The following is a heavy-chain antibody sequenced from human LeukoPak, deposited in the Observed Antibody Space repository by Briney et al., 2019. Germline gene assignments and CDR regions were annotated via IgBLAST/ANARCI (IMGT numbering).Heavy chain of an antibody. D-gene: IGHD3-22*01. J-gene: IGHJ4*02. CDR1: GFTFSSYG. V-gene: IGHV3-30*18. CDR2: ISYDGSNK. Sequence: QAGGSLRLSCAASGFTFSSYGMHWIRQAPGKGLEGVAVISYDGSNKYYADSVKGRFTISRDNSKNTLYLQMNSLRAEDTAVYYCAKDHESDGYPCLDHWGLGTLVTVSS. CDR3: AKDHESDGYPCLDH.